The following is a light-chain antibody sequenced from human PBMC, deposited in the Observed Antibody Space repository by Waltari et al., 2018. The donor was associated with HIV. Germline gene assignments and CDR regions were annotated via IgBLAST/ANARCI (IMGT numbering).Light chain of an antibody. CDR1: QSVTSN. V-gene: IGKV3-15*01. Sequence: EIVMTQSPATLSVSPGERATLSCRASQSVTSNLAWYQQKPGQAPRLLSYAASTRATVIPARFSGSWAGTEFTLTISSLQSEDFAVYYCQQYDSRPLFSFGPGTKVDIK. CDR3: QQYDSRPLFS. CDR2: AAS. J-gene: IGKJ3*01.